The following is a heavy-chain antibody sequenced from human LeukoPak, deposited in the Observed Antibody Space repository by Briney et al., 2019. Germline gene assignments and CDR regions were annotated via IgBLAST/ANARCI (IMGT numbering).Heavy chain of an antibody. Sequence: SETLSLTCTFSGGSIRSNSNYWGWIRQPPGKGLEWIGSIYYSGSTYYSPSLKSRVTISVEMSKNQFSLKLTSVTAADTAVYYCARQDYYDSGFYIWGQGTTVTVSS. CDR2: IYYSGST. V-gene: IGHV4-39*01. J-gene: IGHJ3*02. D-gene: IGHD3-22*01. CDR1: GGSIRSNSNY. CDR3: ARQDYYDSGFYI.